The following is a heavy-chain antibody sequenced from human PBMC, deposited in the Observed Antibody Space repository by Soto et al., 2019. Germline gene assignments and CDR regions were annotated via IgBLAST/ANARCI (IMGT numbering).Heavy chain of an antibody. CDR2: IYYIGAY. J-gene: IGHJ5*02. V-gene: IGHV4-59*02. Sequence: SETLSLTCSVSGASVSSYYWSWVRQPPGKGLEWIGYIYYIGAYNYNPSLKSRVTISVDTSKNQYSLKLTSVTAADTAVYYCARTPETRYWLDPCGQAPLGTVS. CDR3: ARTPETRYWLDP. CDR1: GASVSSYY. D-gene: IGHD1-7*01.